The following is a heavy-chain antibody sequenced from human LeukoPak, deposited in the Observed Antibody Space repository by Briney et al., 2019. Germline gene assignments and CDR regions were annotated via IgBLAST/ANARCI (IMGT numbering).Heavy chain of an antibody. V-gene: IGHV3-23*01. J-gene: IGHJ4*02. Sequence: GGSLRLSCAASGFTFSGYAMSWVRQAPGKGLEWVSAISGSGGSTFYADSVKGRFTISRDNSKNTLYLQMNSLRAEDTAVYFCAKGYDFWSGGLDYWGQGTLVTVSS. CDR2: ISGSGGST. CDR3: AKGYDFWSGGLDY. CDR1: GFTFSGYA. D-gene: IGHD3-3*01.